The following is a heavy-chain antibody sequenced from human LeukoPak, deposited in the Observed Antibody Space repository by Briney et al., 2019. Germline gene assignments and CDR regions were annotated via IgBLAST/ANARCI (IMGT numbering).Heavy chain of an antibody. Sequence: TGGSLRLSCAASGFTFSNYAMNWVRQAPGKGLEWVSVISGSAVSTYYADSVKGRFTISRDNSKNTLYLQMNSLGAEDTAIYYCAKDDTHYDFWSGYYHFDYWGQGTLVTVSS. J-gene: IGHJ4*02. CDR2: ISGSAVST. V-gene: IGHV3-23*01. CDR1: GFTFSNYA. D-gene: IGHD3-3*01. CDR3: AKDDTHYDFWSGYYHFDY.